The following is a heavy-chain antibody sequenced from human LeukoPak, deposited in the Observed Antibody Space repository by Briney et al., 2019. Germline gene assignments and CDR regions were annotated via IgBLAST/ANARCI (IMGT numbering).Heavy chain of an antibody. J-gene: IGHJ5*02. CDR3: AKLVMSATTA. D-gene: IGHD4-23*01. V-gene: IGHV3-23*01. CDR2: ISGSGGST. CDR1: GFTFSSYA. Sequence: GGSLRLSCAASGFTFSSYAMSWVRQAPGKGLEWVSAISGSGGSTYYADSVKGRFTISRDNSKNTLYLQMNSLRADDTAFYYCAKLVMSATTAWGQGTLVTVSS.